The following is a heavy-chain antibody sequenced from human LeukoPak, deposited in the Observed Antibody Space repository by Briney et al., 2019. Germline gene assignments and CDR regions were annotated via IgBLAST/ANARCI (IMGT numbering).Heavy chain of an antibody. J-gene: IGHJ4*02. Sequence: GGSLRLSCAASGFTFSSYSMNWVRQAPGKGLEWVSSISSSSSYIYYADSVKGRFTISRDNAKNTLYLQMNSLRAEDTAVYYCARDVGYCSSTSCYGGPFDYWGQGTLVTVSS. V-gene: IGHV3-21*01. CDR2: ISSSSSYI. CDR3: ARDVGYCSSTSCYGGPFDY. CDR1: GFTFSSYS. D-gene: IGHD2-2*01.